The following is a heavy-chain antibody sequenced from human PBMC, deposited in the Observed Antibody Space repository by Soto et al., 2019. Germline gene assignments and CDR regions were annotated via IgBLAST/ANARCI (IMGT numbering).Heavy chain of an antibody. J-gene: IGHJ5*02. CDR1: GGSISSSNW. Sequence: SETLSLTCAVSGGSISSSNWWSWVRQPPGKGLEWIGEIYHSGSTNYNPSLKSRVTISVDKSKNQFSLKLSSVTAADTAVYYCARDSGSYPNWFDPWGQGTLVTVSS. CDR2: IYHSGST. V-gene: IGHV4-4*02. D-gene: IGHD1-26*01. CDR3: ARDSGSYPNWFDP.